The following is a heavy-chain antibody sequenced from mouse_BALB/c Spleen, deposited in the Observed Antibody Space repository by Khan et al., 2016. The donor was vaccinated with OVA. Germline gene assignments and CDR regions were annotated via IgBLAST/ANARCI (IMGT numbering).Heavy chain of an antibody. Sequence: EVKLLESGPGLVKPSQSLSLTCTVTGYSITSGYGWNWIRQFPGNKLEWMGYISYSGSTNYNPSLKSRISITRDTSKNPFFLQLNSVTTEDTATYYCARRARIKYWGQGTTLTVSS. V-gene: IGHV3-2*02. CDR1: GYSITSGYG. CDR3: ARRARIKY. J-gene: IGHJ2*01. D-gene: IGHD3-1*01. CDR2: ISYSGST.